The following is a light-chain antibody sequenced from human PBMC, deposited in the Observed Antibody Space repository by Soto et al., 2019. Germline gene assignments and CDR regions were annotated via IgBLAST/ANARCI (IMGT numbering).Light chain of an antibody. V-gene: IGKV3-20*01. CDR2: GAS. J-gene: IGKJ1*01. CDR3: QQYGSSPRT. Sequence: ERVLTQSPGTLSLSPGERATLSCRASQSVSSSYVAWYQQKPGQAPRLIIYGASSRATGIPERCSGSGCGTDFPLTISRQEPEDFAVYYYQQYGSSPRTFGQGTKVDIK. CDR1: QSVSSSY.